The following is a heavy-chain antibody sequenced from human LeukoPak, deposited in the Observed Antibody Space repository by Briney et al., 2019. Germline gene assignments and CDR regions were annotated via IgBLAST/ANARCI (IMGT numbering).Heavy chain of an antibody. CDR3: ARSTRRDTEVALAEYFQH. CDR2: ISSSGSTI. D-gene: IGHD5-18*01. V-gene: IGHV3-11*01. Sequence: GGSLRLSWAAAGFTFSDYYMSWIRQAPGKGLEWVSYISSSGSTIYYADSVKGRFTISRDNAQNSLSLQMNSLRAEDTAVYYCARSTRRDTEVALAEYFQHWGQGTLVTVSS. CDR1: GFTFSDYY. J-gene: IGHJ1*01.